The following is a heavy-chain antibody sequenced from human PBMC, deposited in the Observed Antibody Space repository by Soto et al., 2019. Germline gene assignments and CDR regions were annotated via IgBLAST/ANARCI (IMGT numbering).Heavy chain of an antibody. D-gene: IGHD2-15*01. Sequence: SETLSLTCTVSGGSISNTGYYWSWIRQPPGKGLEWIGRIYYSGSTYYNPSLKSRVTISVDTSKNQFSLRLNSVTPEDTAVYYCARAYCSGGSCWAWSNWFDPWGQGTLVTVSS. CDR3: ARAYCSGGSCWAWSNWFDP. V-gene: IGHV4-39*01. J-gene: IGHJ5*02. CDR2: IYYSGST. CDR1: GGSISNTGYY.